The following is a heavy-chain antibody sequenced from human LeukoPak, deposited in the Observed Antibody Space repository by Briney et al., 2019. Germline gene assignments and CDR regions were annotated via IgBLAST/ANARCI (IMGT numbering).Heavy chain of an antibody. CDR3: ARGMDDIDY. J-gene: IGHJ4*02. V-gene: IGHV3-74*01. D-gene: IGHD3-9*01. CDR2: INTDGSDR. Sequence: GGSLRLSCAASGLTFSNYWMNWVRQAPGKGLAWVSRINTDGSDRSYADSVKGRFTISRDNAKNTLFLEMDSLRGEDTATYYCARGMDDIDYWGQGILITVSS. CDR1: GLTFSNYW.